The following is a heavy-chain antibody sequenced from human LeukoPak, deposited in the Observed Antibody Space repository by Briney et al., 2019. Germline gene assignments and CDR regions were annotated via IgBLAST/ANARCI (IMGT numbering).Heavy chain of an antibody. V-gene: IGHV4-59*08. J-gene: IGHJ3*02. CDR2: IYYSAST. CDR1: GGSTSSYY. CDR3: ARQGYYDSSSPFDAFDI. D-gene: IGHD3-22*01. Sequence: SETLSLTCTVSGGSTSSYYWSWIRQPPGKGLEWIGYIYYSASTNYNPSLKSRVTISVDTSKNQFSLKLSSVTAANTAVYYCARQGYYDSSSPFDAFDIWGQGTMVTVSS.